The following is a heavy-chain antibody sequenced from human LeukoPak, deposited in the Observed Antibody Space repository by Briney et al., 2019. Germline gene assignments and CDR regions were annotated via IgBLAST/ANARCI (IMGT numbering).Heavy chain of an antibody. CDR2: IYESGST. CDR1: GESLHSYY. V-gene: IGHV4-34*01. J-gene: IGHJ4*02. CDR3: ARGAWATRLGS. Sequence: SSETLSLTCAVYGESLHSYYWSWVRQPPGEGLEWIGEIYESGSTEYHPSLKSRVTISMVPSKQQFSLSLSSVTAADTAVYYCARGAWATRLGSWGLGTPVIVSS. D-gene: IGHD2-15*01.